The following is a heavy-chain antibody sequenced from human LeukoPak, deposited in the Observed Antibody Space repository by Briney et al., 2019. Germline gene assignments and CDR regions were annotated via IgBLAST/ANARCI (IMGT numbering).Heavy chain of an antibody. V-gene: IGHV1-18*01. J-gene: IGHJ6*02. CDR3: ARDSSSSGPEYYYYGMDV. Sequence: ASVKVSCKASGYTFTSYGISWVRQAPGQGLEWMGWISAYHGNTNYAQKLQGRVTMTTDTSTSTAYMELRSLRSEDTAVYYCARDSSSSGPEYYYYGMDVWGQGTTVTVSS. D-gene: IGHD6-6*01. CDR1: GYTFTSYG. CDR2: ISAYHGNT.